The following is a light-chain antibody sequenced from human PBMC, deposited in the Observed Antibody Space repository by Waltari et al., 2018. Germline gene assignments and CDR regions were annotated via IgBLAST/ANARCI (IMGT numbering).Light chain of an antibody. CDR3: QQYGTRRFT. CDR1: QSVSSSY. CDR2: GAS. J-gene: IGKJ3*01. Sequence: EIVLTQSPGTLSLSLGERATLSCRASQSVSSSYLAWNQQKPGQAPRLLIYGASSRATGIPDRFSGSGSGTDFTLTISRLEPEDFAVYYCQQYGTRRFTFGPGTKVDIK. V-gene: IGKV3-20*01.